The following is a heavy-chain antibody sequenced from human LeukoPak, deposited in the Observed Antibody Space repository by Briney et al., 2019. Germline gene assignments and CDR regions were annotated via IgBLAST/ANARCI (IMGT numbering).Heavy chain of an antibody. CDR2: ISHDGSDK. D-gene: IGHD5-18*01. CDR3: AKVDTATYYYYYGMDV. V-gene: IGHV3-30-3*01. Sequence: QPGRSLRLSCAASGLTFSSHAMHWVRQAPGKGLEWVAVISHDGSDKHYTDSVKGRFTISRDNSKNTLYLQMNSLRAEDTAVYYCAKVDTATYYYYYGMDVWGQGTTVTVSS. J-gene: IGHJ6*02. CDR1: GLTFSSHA.